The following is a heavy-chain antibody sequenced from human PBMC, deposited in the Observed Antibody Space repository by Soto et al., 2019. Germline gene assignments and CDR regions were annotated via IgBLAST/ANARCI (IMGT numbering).Heavy chain of an antibody. CDR3: ARGYCSSTSCYIWDNWFDP. V-gene: IGHV4-59*01. D-gene: IGHD2-2*02. CDR2: IYYSGRT. CDR1: GGSISSYY. J-gene: IGHJ5*02. Sequence: QVQLQESGPGLVKPSETLSLTCTVSGGSISSYYWSWIRQPPGKGLERIGYIYYSGRTNYNPSLKSRVTLSVDTSKNLFSLKLSSVTAADTAVYYCARGYCSSTSCYIWDNWFDPWGQGTLVTVSS.